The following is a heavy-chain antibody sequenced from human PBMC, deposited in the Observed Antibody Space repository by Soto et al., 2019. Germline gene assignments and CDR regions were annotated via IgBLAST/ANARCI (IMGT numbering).Heavy chain of an antibody. J-gene: IGHJ3*02. CDR3: AVTYYYDSSGPYQAFDI. D-gene: IGHD3-22*01. CDR1: DNTFTHYG. CDR2: ISGYNGNT. Sequence: ASVKVSCKSSDNTFTHYGINWVRQAPGQGLEWMGWISGYNGNTNYAQKLQGRVTMTTDTTTSTAYMELRSLTSDDTAVYYCAVTYYYDSSGPYQAFDIWGQGTMVTVSS. V-gene: IGHV1-18*01.